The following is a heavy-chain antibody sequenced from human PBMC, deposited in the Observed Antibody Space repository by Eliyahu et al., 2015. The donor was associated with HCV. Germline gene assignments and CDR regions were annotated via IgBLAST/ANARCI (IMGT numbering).Heavy chain of an antibody. CDR3: ARDPDTTSKIDY. V-gene: IGHV3-11*01. Sequence: QVQLVESGGGLVKPGGSLRLSCAASGFTFSHHYMSWIRQAPGKGLEWVAYINNAGSPMYYADSVKGRFTISRDNVQNSLYLHMNGLRAEDTAVYYCARDPDTTSKIDYWGQGTLVTVSS. CDR1: GFTFSHHY. J-gene: IGHJ4*02. D-gene: IGHD2-2*01. CDR2: INNAGSPM.